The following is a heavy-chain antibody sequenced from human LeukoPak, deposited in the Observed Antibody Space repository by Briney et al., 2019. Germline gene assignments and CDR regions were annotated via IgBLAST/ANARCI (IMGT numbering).Heavy chain of an antibody. V-gene: IGHV4-59*03. CDR2: ISYSGNT. J-gene: IGHJ2*01. CDR3: ARNPFGGNFWYFEL. CDR1: GGSISRSY. Sequence: TSETLSLTCTVSGGSISRSYWSWIRQAPGKGLEWIGYISYSGNTYFSPSLKSRVTMSVDTSNEQFSLRLASVTAADTALYYCARNPFGGNFWYFELWGRGTPVTVSS. D-gene: IGHD3-10*01.